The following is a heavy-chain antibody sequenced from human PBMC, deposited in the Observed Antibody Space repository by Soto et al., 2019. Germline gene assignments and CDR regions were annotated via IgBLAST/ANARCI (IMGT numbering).Heavy chain of an antibody. Sequence: ASVKVSCKASGYTFTGYYMHWVRQAPGQGLEWMGWINPNSGGTNYAQKFQGWVTMTRDTSISTAYMELSRLRSDDTAVYYCARSSWVGGYYFDYWGQGNLVTVSS. CDR1: GYTFTGYY. J-gene: IGHJ4*02. V-gene: IGHV1-2*04. CDR2: INPNSGGT. D-gene: IGHD3-16*01. CDR3: ARSSWVGGYYFDY.